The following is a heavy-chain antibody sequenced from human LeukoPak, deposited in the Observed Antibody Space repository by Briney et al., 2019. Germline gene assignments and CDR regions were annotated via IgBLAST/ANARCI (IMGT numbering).Heavy chain of an antibody. Sequence: ASVKVSCKASSYTFTRYGISWVRQAPGQGLEWMGWISGSNGNTNYAQKLQGRVTMTTDTSTSTAYMELRSLRSDDTAVYYCARGGTYYYDSSGSNWFDPWGQGTLVTVSS. CDR3: ARGGTYYYDSSGSNWFDP. CDR1: SYTFTRYG. V-gene: IGHV1-18*01. CDR2: ISGSNGNT. J-gene: IGHJ5*02. D-gene: IGHD3-22*01.